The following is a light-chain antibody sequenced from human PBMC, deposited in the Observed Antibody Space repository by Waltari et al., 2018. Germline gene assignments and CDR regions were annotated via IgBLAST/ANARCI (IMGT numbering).Light chain of an antibody. CDR1: SSHIGAYKY. CDR3: SSYAGSNKLI. CDR2: EVD. Sequence: QSALTQPPSASGSPGQTVIISCTGPSSHIGAYKYVPWYHQIPGRAPALIIYEVDRRPPGVPDRFSGSKSGNTASLTVSGLQTEDEGDYYCSSYAGSNKLIFGGVTKLTVL. J-gene: IGLJ2*01. V-gene: IGLV2-8*01.